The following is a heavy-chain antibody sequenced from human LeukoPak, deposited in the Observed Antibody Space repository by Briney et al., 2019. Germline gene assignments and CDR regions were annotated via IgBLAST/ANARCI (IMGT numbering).Heavy chain of an antibody. Sequence: PSETLSLTCTVSGYSISSGYYWGWIRQPPGKGLEWIGSIYHSGSTYYNPSLKSRVTISVDTSKNQFALKLSSVTAADTAVYYCARVRGYYYAYFDYWGQGTLVTVSS. V-gene: IGHV4-38-2*02. J-gene: IGHJ4*02. D-gene: IGHD3-22*01. CDR1: GYSISSGYY. CDR2: IYHSGST. CDR3: ARVRGYYYAYFDY.